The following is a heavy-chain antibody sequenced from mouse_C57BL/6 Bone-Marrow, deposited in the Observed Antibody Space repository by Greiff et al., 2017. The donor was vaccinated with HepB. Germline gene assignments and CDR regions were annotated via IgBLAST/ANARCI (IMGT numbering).Heavy chain of an antibody. CDR2: IWSGGST. CDR3: ARLGSITTVVAHWYFDV. V-gene: IGHV2-2*01. CDR1: GFSLTSYG. Sequence: QVHVKQSGPGLVQPSQSLSITCTVSGFSLTSYGVHWVRQSPGKGLEWLGVIWSGGSTDYNAAFISRLSISKDNSKSQVFFKMNSLQADDTAIYYCARLGSITTVVAHWYFDVWGTGTTVTVSS. D-gene: IGHD1-1*01. J-gene: IGHJ1*03.